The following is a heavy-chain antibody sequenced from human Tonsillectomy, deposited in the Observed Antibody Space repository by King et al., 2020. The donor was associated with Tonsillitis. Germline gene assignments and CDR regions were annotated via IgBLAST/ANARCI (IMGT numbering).Heavy chain of an antibody. Sequence: VQLQESGPGLVKPSETLSLTCAVSGYSVSSGYYWGWIRQPPGKGLEWIGSIDRSGSTYYNPSLKSRVTLSVDTSKNQFSLKLSSVTAADTAVYYCARRPTQYGDYVWFDPWGQGTLVTVSS. CDR3: ARRPTQYGDYVWFDP. J-gene: IGHJ5*02. CDR1: GYSVSSGYY. CDR2: IDRSGST. D-gene: IGHD4-17*01. V-gene: IGHV4-38-2*01.